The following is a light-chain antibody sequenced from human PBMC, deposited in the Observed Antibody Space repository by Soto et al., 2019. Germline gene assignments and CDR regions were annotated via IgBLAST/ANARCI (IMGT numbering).Light chain of an antibody. V-gene: IGKV1-27*01. Sequence: DIQLTQSPSSLSAFVGASVTLTWLASQGISNYLAWYQQKPGKVPKLLIYAASTLQSGVPSRFSGSGSGTDFTLTISSLQPEDVATYYCQQSYSTPITFGQGTRLEIK. J-gene: IGKJ5*01. CDR3: QQSYSTPIT. CDR2: AAS. CDR1: QGISNY.